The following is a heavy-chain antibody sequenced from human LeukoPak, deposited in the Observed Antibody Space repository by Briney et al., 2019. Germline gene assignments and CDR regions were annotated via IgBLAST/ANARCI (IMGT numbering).Heavy chain of an antibody. CDR1: GLTFSSST. J-gene: IGHJ5*02. Sequence: GGSLRLSCAASGLTFSSSTMNWLRQAPGMGLEWVSSISSDGTYIYYADSVKGRFTISRDNAKNSLYLQMNSLRAEDTAVYYCARGFGRPWGQGTLVTVSS. V-gene: IGHV3-21*04. D-gene: IGHD3-10*01. CDR3: ARGFGRP. CDR2: ISSDGTYI.